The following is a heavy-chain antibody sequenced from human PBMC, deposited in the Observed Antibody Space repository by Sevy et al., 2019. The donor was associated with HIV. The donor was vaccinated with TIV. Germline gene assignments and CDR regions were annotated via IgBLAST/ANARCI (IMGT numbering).Heavy chain of an antibody. Sequence: GGSLRLSCAASGFTFSNYAMHWVRQAPGKGLEWLAVISYDGSNKYYADYVKGRIIISSDNSKNTLYLQMSRLRAEDAAVYNCASGRGSGRYNADDYWGQGTLVTVSS. J-gene: IGHJ4*02. CDR2: ISYDGSNK. D-gene: IGHD3-10*01. CDR3: ASGRGSGRYNADDY. V-gene: IGHV3-30-3*01. CDR1: GFTFSNYA.